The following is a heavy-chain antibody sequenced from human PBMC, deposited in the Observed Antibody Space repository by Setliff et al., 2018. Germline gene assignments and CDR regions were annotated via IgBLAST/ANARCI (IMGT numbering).Heavy chain of an antibody. V-gene: IGHV4-34*01. D-gene: IGHD1-1*01. Sequence: SETLSLTCAVYGDSFSDYYWSWIRQPPGQGLEWIEEINHSGHTNYSPSLRSRVTMSVDTSKKQLSLKLSSVTAADTAVYYCRQAVVGRDVFDIWGQGTVVTVSS. CDR2: INHSGHT. CDR1: GDSFSDYY. J-gene: IGHJ3*02. CDR3: RQAVVGRDVFDI.